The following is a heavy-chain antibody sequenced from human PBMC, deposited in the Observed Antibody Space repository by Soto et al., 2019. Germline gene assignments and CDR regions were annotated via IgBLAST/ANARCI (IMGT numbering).Heavy chain of an antibody. Sequence: GGSLRLSCAASGFTFSNAWMSWVRQAPGKGLEWVGRIKSKTDGGTTDYAAPVKGRFTISRDDSKNTLYLQMNSLKTEDTAVYYCTTDFGLMDAFDIWGQGTMVTVSS. CDR2: IKSKTDGGTT. CDR1: GFTFSNAW. CDR3: TTDFGLMDAFDI. D-gene: IGHD2-8*01. V-gene: IGHV3-15*01. J-gene: IGHJ3*02.